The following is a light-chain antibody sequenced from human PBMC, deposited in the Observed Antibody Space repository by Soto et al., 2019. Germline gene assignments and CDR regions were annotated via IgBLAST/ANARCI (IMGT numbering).Light chain of an antibody. CDR1: QSVARY. CDR3: QHRANWPLT. CDR2: ETS. J-gene: IGKJ4*01. Sequence: EIVLTQSPGALSLSPGERATLSCRASQSVARYFAWYEQKPGQAPRLRIYETSNRSTGIPARFRGSGSGTDVPLTISSLEPEDCAVYYCQHRANWPLTFGGGTKVDIK. V-gene: IGKV3-11*01.